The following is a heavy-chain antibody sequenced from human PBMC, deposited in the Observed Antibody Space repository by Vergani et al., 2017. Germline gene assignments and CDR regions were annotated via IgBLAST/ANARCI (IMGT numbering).Heavy chain of an antibody. CDR3: ARHNTAGGHFDY. Sequence: QVQLQESGPGLVKPSETLSLTCTVSGGSISTYYWSWIRQPAGKGLEWIGSIYHSGSTYYNPSLKSRVTISVDTSKNQFSLKLSSVTAADTSVYYCARHNTAGGHFDYWGQGTLVTVSS. V-gene: IGHV4-59*08. D-gene: IGHD3-16*01. CDR2: IYHSGST. CDR1: GGSISTYY. J-gene: IGHJ4*02.